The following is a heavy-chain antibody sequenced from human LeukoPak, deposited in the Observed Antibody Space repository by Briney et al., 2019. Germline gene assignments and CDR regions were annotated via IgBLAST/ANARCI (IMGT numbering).Heavy chain of an antibody. CDR1: GFTFSSYS. J-gene: IGHJ6*02. CDR3: ARADCSGGSCFWNYYYGMDV. V-gene: IGHV3-21*01. CDR2: ISSSSSYT. D-gene: IGHD2-15*01. Sequence: GGSLRLSCAASGFTFSSYSMNWVRQAPGKRLEWLTSISSSSSYTYYADSVKGRFTISRDNAKNSLYLQMSSLRAEDTAVYYCARADCSGGSCFWNYYYGMDVWGQGTTVTVPS.